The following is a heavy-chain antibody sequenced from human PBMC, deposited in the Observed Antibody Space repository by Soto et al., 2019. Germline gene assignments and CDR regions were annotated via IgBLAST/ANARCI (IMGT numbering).Heavy chain of an antibody. CDR1: GFTFSSYG. J-gene: IGHJ4*02. Sequence: GGSLRLSCAASGFTFSSYGMHWVRQAPGKGLEWVAVISYDGSNKYYADSVKGRFTISRDNSKNTLYLQMNSLRAEDTAVYYCKTVVTPGVHDDYWGQGTLVTVSS. CDR3: KTVVTPGVHDDY. D-gene: IGHD2-21*02. V-gene: IGHV3-30*03. CDR2: ISYDGSNK.